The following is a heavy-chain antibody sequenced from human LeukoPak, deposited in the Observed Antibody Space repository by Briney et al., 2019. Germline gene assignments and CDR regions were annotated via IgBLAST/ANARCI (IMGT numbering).Heavy chain of an antibody. J-gene: IGHJ4*02. CDR1: GFSLSTSGVG. CDR2: IYWNDDK. V-gene: IGHV2-5*01. CDR3: AAFERITIFGVANPYYFDY. D-gene: IGHD3-3*01. Sequence: SGPTLVNPTQTLTLTCTFSGFSLSTSGVGVGWIRQPPGKALEWLALIYWNDDKRYSPSLKSRLTITKDTSKNQVVLTMTNMDPVDTATYYCAAFERITIFGVANPYYFDYWGQGTLVTVSS.